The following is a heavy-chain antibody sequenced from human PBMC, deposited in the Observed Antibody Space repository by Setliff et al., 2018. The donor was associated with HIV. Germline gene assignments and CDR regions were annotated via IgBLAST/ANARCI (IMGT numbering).Heavy chain of an antibody. V-gene: IGHV4-39*01. Sequence: SETLSLTCSVSGGSIEFSSYYWGWIRQHPGKGLERIGSVYYSGSTYYNPSLKSRLTITVDTSTNKFSLKLSSVTAADTALDYCARLRGLNLEPFDYWGQGTLVTVSS. J-gene: IGHJ4*02. CDR3: ARLRGLNLEPFDY. D-gene: IGHD1-1*01. CDR1: GGSIEFSSYY. CDR2: VYYSGST.